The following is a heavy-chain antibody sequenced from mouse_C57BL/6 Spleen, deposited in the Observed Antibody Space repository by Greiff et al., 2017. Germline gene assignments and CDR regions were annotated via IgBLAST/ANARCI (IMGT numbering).Heavy chain of an antibody. CDR2: IDPEDGET. V-gene: IGHV14-2*01. CDR3: ASPLITTVVATDY. J-gene: IGHJ2*01. D-gene: IGHD1-1*01. Sequence: VQLQQSGAELVKPGASVKLSCTASGFNIKDYYMHWVKQRTEQGLEWIGRIDPEDGETKYAPKFQGKATIPADTSSNTAYLQLSSLTSADTAVYYCASPLITTVVATDYWGQGTTLTVSS. CDR1: GFNIKDYY.